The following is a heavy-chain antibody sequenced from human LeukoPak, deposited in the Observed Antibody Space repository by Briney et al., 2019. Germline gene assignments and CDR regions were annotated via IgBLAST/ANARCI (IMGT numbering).Heavy chain of an antibody. J-gene: IGHJ3*02. CDR1: GYSFTSYW. Sequence: GESLKISCKGSGYSFTSYWIGWVRQMPGKGLEWMGIIYPGDSDTRYSPSFQGQVTISADKSISTAYLQWSSLKASDTATYYCARLLVGATVTDDAFDIWGQGTMVTVSS. CDR3: ARLLVGATVTDDAFDI. V-gene: IGHV5-51*01. CDR2: IYPGDSDT. D-gene: IGHD1-26*01.